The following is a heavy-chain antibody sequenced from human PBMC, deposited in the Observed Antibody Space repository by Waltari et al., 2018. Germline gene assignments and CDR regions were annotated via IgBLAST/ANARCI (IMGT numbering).Heavy chain of an antibody. CDR3: AREYCGGDCRLFDY. J-gene: IGHJ4*01. V-gene: IGHV1-2*02. CDR1: RDAITEHY. D-gene: IGHD2-21*02. CDR2: INPNGGAT. Sequence: LVQSGSEVIKPGASVKVSCKVSRDAITEHYIHWVRQAPGQGLEWMGCINPNGGATNYARNFRGRITVTWDTSATTSSMGLSGLRSDDTAVYYCAREYCGGDCRLFDYWGQGTLVTVSS.